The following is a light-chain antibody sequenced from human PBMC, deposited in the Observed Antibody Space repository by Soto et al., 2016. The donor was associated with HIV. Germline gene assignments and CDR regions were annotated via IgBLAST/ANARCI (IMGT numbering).Light chain of an antibody. V-gene: IGLV3-21*03. CDR3: QVWDSGTEDVV. CDR1: NIGDKS. CDR2: DDS. Sequence: SYVLTQPPSVSVAPGKTARITCGGNNIGDKSVHWYLQKPGQAPVLVVYDDSDRPSGVPERISGSNSGNTATLTISRVEAGDEADYYCQVWDSGTEDVVFGGRDQADRP. J-gene: IGLJ2*01.